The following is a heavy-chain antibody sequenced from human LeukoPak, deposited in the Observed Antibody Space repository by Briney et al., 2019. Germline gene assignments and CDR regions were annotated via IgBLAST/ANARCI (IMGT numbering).Heavy chain of an antibody. V-gene: IGHV3-9*01. CDR3: AKAMGSRSGYAIDY. Sequence: GGSLRLSCAASGFTFDDYAMHWVRQAPGKGLEWVPGISWSSGSIGYADSVKGRFTISRDNAKNSLYLQMNSLRAEDTALYYCAKAMGSRSGYAIDYWGQGTLVTVSS. CDR2: ISWSSGSI. J-gene: IGHJ4*02. CDR1: GFTFDDYA. D-gene: IGHD5-12*01.